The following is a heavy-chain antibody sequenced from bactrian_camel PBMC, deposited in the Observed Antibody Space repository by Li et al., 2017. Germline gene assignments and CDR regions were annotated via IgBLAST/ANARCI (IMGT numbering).Heavy chain of an antibody. D-gene: IGHD5*01. V-gene: IGHV3S7*01. CDR2: MLTDVSST. Sequence: SLRLSCVASGFAVASADMRWVRQTPAKGLDWVTSMLTDVSSTYYADYAQGRFTISRDNAKNTVYLQMKNLTSEDTAKYYSTTHRYGECRQWGQG. J-gene: IGHJ2*01. CDR1: GFAVASAD. CDR3: TTHRYGECRQ.